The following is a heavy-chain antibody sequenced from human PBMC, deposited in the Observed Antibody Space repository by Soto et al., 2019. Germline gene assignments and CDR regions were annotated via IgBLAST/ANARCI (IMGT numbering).Heavy chain of an antibody. Sequence: SQTLSLTCAISGDSVSSNSAAWNWIRQSPSRGLEWLGRTYYRSKWYNDYAVSVKSRITINPDTSKNQLSLQLNSVTPEDTAVYYCARGKYYYGSGSYYYYYGMDVWGQGTTVTVSS. CDR2: TYYRSKWYN. V-gene: IGHV6-1*01. CDR1: GDSVSSNSAA. D-gene: IGHD3-10*01. J-gene: IGHJ6*02. CDR3: ARGKYYYGSGSYYYYYGMDV.